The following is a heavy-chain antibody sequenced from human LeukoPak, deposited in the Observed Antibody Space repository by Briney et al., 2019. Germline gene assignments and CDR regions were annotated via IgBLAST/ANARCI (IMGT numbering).Heavy chain of an antibody. CDR3: ARESGGAPALDY. V-gene: IGHV3-33*01. J-gene: IGHJ4*02. CDR1: GFTFSSYG. D-gene: IGHD2-2*01. CDR2: IWYDGSNK. Sequence: GGSLRLSCAASGFTFSSYGMHWVRQAPGKGLEWVAVIWYDGSNKYYADSVKGRFTISRDNSKNTLYLQMNSLRAEDTAVYYCARESGGAPALDYWGQGTLVTVSS.